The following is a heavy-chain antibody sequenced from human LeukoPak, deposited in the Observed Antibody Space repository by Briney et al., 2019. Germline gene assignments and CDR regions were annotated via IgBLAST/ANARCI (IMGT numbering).Heavy chain of an antibody. Sequence: SETLSLTCAVSGGSISSSNWWSWVRQPPGKGLEWIGEIYHSGSTNYNPSLKSRVTISVDTSKNQFSLRLSSVTAADTAVYYCARGPSKWFDYWGQGTLVTVSS. CDR1: GGSISSSNW. J-gene: IGHJ4*02. V-gene: IGHV4-4*02. CDR2: IYHSGST. CDR3: ARGPSKWFDY. D-gene: IGHD4-11*01.